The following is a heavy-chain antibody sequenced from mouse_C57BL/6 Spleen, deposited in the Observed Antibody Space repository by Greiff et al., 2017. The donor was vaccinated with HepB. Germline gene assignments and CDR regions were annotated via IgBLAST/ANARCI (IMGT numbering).Heavy chain of an antibody. J-gene: IGHJ4*01. CDR1: GFTFSDYG. CDR2: ISSGSSTI. V-gene: IGHV5-17*01. D-gene: IGHD1-1*01. CDR3: ARPRSFYAMDY. Sequence: EVKLVESGGGLVKPGGSLKLSCAASGFTFSDYGMHWVRQAPEKGLEWVAYISSGSSTIYYADTVKGRFTISRDNAKNTLFRQMTSLRSEDTAMYYCARPRSFYAMDYWGQGTSVTVSS.